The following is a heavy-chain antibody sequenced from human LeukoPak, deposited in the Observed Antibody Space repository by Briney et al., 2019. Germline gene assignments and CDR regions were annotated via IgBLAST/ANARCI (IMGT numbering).Heavy chain of an antibody. CDR1: GFTFSASN. J-gene: IGHJ4*02. Sequence: GSLRLSCEVSGFTFSASNMNWVRQAPGKGLEWVSYISSKGTYINYADSVKGRFTISRDNAKNTLYLQMNSLRAEDTAVYYCAKGMNYDFWSGYYFPLDYWGQGTLVTVSS. CDR3: AKGMNYDFWSGYYFPLDY. D-gene: IGHD3-3*01. CDR2: ISSKGTYI. V-gene: IGHV3-21*04.